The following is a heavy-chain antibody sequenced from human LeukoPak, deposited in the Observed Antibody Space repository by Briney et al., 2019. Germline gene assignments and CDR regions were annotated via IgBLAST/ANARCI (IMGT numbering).Heavy chain of an antibody. CDR2: INHSGSI. V-gene: IGHV4-34*01. CDR1: GGSFSGYY. J-gene: IGHJ4*02. D-gene: IGHD2-2*01. Sequence: SETLSLTCAVYGGSFSGYYWSWIRQPPGKGLEWIGEINHSGSINYNPSLKSRVTISVDTSKNQFSLKLSSVTAADTAVYYCARGHGYCSSTSCSIYYFDYWGQGTLVTVSS. CDR3: ARGHGYCSSTSCSIYYFDY.